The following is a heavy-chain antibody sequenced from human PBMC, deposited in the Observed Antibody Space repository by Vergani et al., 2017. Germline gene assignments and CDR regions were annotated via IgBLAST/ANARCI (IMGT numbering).Heavy chain of an antibody. D-gene: IGHD4-17*01. J-gene: IGHJ4*02. CDR3: ARNLHDYGDYLPGLD. CDR1: GGSFSGYY. CDR2: INHSGST. Sequence: QVQLQQWGAGLLKPSETLSLTCAVYGGSFSGYYWSWIRQPPGKGLEWIGEINHSGSTNYNPSLKSRVTMSVDTSKNQFSLKLSSVTAADTAVYYCARNLHDYGDYLPGLDWGQGTLVTVSS. V-gene: IGHV4-34*01.